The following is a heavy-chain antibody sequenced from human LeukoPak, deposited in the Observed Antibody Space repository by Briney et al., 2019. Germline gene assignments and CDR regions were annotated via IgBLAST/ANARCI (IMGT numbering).Heavy chain of an antibody. CDR3: ARVPVAGTGGDFDY. V-gene: IGHV1-8*01. Sequence: ASVKVSCKASGYTFTSYDINWVRQATGQGLEWMGWMNPNSGNTGYAQKFQGRVTMTRNTSISTAYMELSSLRSEDTAVYYCARVPVAGTGGDFDYWGQGTLVTVSS. J-gene: IGHJ4*02. CDR1: GYTFTSYD. D-gene: IGHD6-19*01. CDR2: MNPNSGNT.